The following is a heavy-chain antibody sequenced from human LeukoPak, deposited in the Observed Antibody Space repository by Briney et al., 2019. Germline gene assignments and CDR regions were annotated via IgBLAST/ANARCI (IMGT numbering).Heavy chain of an antibody. V-gene: IGHV3-7*04. CDR2: IKQDGSEK. CDR3: ERGIAVAVNDY. Sequence: GGSLRLSCAASGFTFSSYWMSWVRQAPGKGLEWVANIKQDGSEKYYVDSVKGRFTISRDNAKNSLYLQMNSLRAEDTAVYYCERGIAVAVNDYWGQGTLVTVSS. CDR1: GFTFSSYW. D-gene: IGHD6-19*01. J-gene: IGHJ4*02.